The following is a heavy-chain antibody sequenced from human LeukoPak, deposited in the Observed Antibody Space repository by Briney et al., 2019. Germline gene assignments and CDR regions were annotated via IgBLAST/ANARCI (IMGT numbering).Heavy chain of an antibody. D-gene: IGHD3-22*01. CDR2: TYYRSKWYN. CDR1: GDSVSSNSAA. J-gene: IGHJ3*02. Sequence: SPTLSLTCAISGDSVSSNSAAWDWIRQSPSRGLEWLGRTYYRSKWYNDYAVSVKSRITINPDTSKNQFSLQLNSVTPEDTAVYYCARDEGDYYDSSGYYPDAFDIWGQGTMVTVSS. CDR3: ARDEGDYYDSSGYYPDAFDI. V-gene: IGHV6-1*01.